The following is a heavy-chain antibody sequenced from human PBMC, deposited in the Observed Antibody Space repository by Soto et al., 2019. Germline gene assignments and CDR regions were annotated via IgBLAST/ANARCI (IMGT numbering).Heavy chain of an antibody. D-gene: IGHD3-22*01. CDR1: GFTFSSYG. V-gene: IGHV3-33*01. CDR2: IWYDGSNK. J-gene: IGHJ6*02. CDR3: ARDPYYYDSSGDTYYYYGMDV. Sequence: GGSLRLSCAASGFTFSSYGMHWVRQAPGKGLEWVAVIWYDGSNKYYADSVKGRFTISRDNSKNTLYLQMNSLRAEDTAVYYCARDPYYYDSSGDTYYYYGMDVWGQGTTVTVSS.